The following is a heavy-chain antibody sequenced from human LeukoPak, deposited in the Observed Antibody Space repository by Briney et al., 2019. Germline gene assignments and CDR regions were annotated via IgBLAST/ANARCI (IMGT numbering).Heavy chain of an antibody. Sequence: SETLSLTCAVYGGSFSGYYWSWIRQPPGKGLEWIGEINHSGSTNYNPSLKSRVTISVDTSKNQFSLKLSSVTAADTAVYYCARFEGSSDAFDIWGQGTMVTVSS. J-gene: IGHJ3*02. CDR3: ARFEGSSDAFDI. V-gene: IGHV4-34*01. CDR1: GGSFSGYY. D-gene: IGHD1-26*01. CDR2: INHSGST.